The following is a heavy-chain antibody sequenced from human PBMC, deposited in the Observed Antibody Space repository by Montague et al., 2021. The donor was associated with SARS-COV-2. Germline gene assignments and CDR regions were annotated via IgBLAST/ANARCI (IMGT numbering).Heavy chain of an antibody. CDR1: GGSFSGYY. CDR2: INHSGRT. V-gene: IGHV4-34*01. Sequence: SETLSLTCAVYGGSFSGYYWSWIRQPPEKGLEWIGEINHSGRTNNNPSLKSRVTISVDTSKNQFSLKLSSVTAADTAVYYCARGGSSVWGFTVSTELDYWGQGILVIVSS. D-gene: IGHD3-16*01. J-gene: IGHJ4*02. CDR3: ARGGSSVWGFTVSTELDY.